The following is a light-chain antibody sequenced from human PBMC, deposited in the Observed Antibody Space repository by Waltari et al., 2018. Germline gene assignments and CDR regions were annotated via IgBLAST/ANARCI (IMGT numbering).Light chain of an antibody. CDR2: AFS. V-gene: IGLV1-40*01. Sequence: QSVLTQPPSVSGAPGHSVTISCTGSRSNIWANYDVHWYQQLPGAAPKLLIYAFSNRPSGVPDRFYGSKSGTSASLAINGLQAEDEAVYYCQSYDSSLSAVFGGGTKVTVL. CDR1: RSNIWANYD. CDR3: QSYDSSLSAV. J-gene: IGLJ3*02.